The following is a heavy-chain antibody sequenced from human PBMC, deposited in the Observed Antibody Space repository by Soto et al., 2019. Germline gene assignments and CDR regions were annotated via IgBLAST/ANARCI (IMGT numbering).Heavy chain of an antibody. CDR1: GGSITTAGYS. J-gene: IGHJ6*02. V-gene: IGHV4-30-2*01. D-gene: IGHD3-10*01. CDR2: VYHTGNA. Sequence: TLSLTCTVSGGSITTAGYSWSWIRQPPGKALEWIGYVYHTGNAYPKPSLKSRVTISLDRSKNQFSLKMTSVTAADTALYYCDSRPFYKYGLDVWGQGTTVTVSS. CDR3: DSRPFYKYGLDV.